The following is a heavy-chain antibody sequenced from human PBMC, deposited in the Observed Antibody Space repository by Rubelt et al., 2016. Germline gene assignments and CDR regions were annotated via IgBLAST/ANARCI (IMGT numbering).Heavy chain of an antibody. J-gene: IGHJ4*02. CDR1: GGSFSGYY. D-gene: IGHD5-18*01. V-gene: IGHV4-34*01. Sequence: QVQLQQWGAGLLKPSETLSLTCAVYGGSFSGYYWSWIRQPPGKGLEWIGEINHSGSTNYNRSLKSRVTIAVDTAKNQCSRKLSSGTAADTAVYYCARGSGRGIQLGHWGQGTLVTVSS. CDR3: ARGSGRGIQLGH. CDR2: INHSGST.